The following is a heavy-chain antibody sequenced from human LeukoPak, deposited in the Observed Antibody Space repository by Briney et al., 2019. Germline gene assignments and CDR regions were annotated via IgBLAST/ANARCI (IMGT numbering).Heavy chain of an antibody. J-gene: IGHJ3*02. D-gene: IGHD4-23*01. CDR1: GFTFGDYA. V-gene: IGHV3-30-3*01. CDR2: ISYDGSNK. Sequence: GGSLRLSCTASGFTFGDYAMHWVRQAPGKGLEWVAVISYDGSNKYYADSVTGRFTISRDNSKNTLYLQMNSLRAEDTAVYYCARDKEGGNDAFDIWGQGTMVTVSS. CDR3: ARDKEGGNDAFDI.